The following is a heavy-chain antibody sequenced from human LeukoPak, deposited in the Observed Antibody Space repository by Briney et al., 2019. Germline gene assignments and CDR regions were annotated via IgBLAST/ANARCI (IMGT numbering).Heavy chain of an antibody. CDR1: GFTFSSYT. CDR2: TSGSGGST. D-gene: IGHD3-10*01. V-gene: IGHV3-23*01. CDR3: AKDEGATGWFGSPGNWFDP. J-gene: IGHJ5*02. Sequence: PGGSLRLSCAASGFTFSSYTMSWVRQAPGRGLEWVSATSGSGGSTYYADSVKDRFTISRDNSKNTLYLQMNSLRAEDTAVYYCAKDEGATGWFGSPGNWFDPWGQGTLVTVSS.